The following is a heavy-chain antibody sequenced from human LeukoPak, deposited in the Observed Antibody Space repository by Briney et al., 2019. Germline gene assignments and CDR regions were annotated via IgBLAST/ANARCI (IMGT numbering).Heavy chain of an antibody. CDR3: ARGGALQGXVPVPGGPQAXYYYYYMDV. D-gene: IGHD6-19*01. Sequence: GASVKVSCKASGYTFTGYYMHWVRQAPGQGLEWMGWINPNSGGTNYAQKFQGRVTMTTDTSTSTAYMELRSLRSDDTAIYYCARGGALQGXVPVPGGPQAXYYYYYMDV. CDR2: INPNSGGT. J-gene: IGHJ6*03. CDR1: GYTFTGYY. V-gene: IGHV1-2*02.